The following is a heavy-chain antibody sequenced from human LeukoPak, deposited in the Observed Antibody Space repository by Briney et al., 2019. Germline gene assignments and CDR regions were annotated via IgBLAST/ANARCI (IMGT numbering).Heavy chain of an antibody. V-gene: IGHV3-53*01. Sequence: GGSLRPSCAASGFTVSINYMSWVRQAPGKGLEWVSVIYSGCSTYYADSVKGRSTISRDNSKNTLFLQMNSLRAEDTAVYYCAREGTSSGWYPFDYWGQGTLVTVSS. CDR3: AREGTSSGWYPFDY. CDR2: IYSGCST. CDR1: GFTVSINY. D-gene: IGHD6-19*01. J-gene: IGHJ4*02.